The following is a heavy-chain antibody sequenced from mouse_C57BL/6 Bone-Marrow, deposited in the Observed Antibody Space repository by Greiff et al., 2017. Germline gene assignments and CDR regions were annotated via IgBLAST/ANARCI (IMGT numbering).Heavy chain of an antibody. CDR3: ARDYGSSYWYFDV. Sequence: VQLVESGPELVKPGASVKLSCKASGYTFTSYDINWVKQRPGQGLAWIGWIYPRDGSTKYNEKFKGKATLTVDTSSSTAYMERHSLTSEDSAVYFCARDYGSSYWYFDVWGTGTTVTVSS. CDR2: IYPRDGST. J-gene: IGHJ1*03. D-gene: IGHD1-1*01. CDR1: GYTFTSYD. V-gene: IGHV1-85*01.